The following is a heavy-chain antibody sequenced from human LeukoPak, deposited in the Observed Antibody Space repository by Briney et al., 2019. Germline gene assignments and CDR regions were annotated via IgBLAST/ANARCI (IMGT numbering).Heavy chain of an antibody. CDR1: GFTFSTYW. CDR2: IHPEGNEK. V-gene: IGHV3-7*01. Sequence: GGSLRLSCTASGFTFSTYWMSWVRQAPGKGLEWVANIHPEGNEKYHVDSVKGRFTISRDNAKNSLYLQMNSLRAEDTAVYYCARSPGYGDYGLHDYWGQGTLVTVSS. D-gene: IGHD4-17*01. J-gene: IGHJ4*02. CDR3: ARSPGYGDYGLHDY.